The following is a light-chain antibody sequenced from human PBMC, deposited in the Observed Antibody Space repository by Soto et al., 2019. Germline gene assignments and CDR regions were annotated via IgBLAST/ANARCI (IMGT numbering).Light chain of an antibody. J-gene: IGKJ1*01. Sequence: DIQMTQTPSSLSASVGDTVTITCRASQSISSYLNWYQQKPGKAPKLLIYAASSLQSGVPSRFSGSGSGTDFTLTISSLQPEYFATYYCQQSYSTPPTFGQGAKVDIK. CDR3: QQSYSTPPT. CDR1: QSISSY. CDR2: AAS. V-gene: IGKV1-39*01.